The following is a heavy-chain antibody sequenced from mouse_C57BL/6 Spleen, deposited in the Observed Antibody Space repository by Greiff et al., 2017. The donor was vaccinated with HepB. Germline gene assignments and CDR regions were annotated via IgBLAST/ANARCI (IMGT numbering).Heavy chain of an antibody. CDR2: ISSGSSTI. D-gene: IGHD2-2*01. V-gene: IGHV5-17*01. CDR3: ARRVTSYYYAMDY. CDR1: GFTFSDYG. J-gene: IGHJ4*01. Sequence: VQLKESGGGLVKPGGSLKLSCAASGFTFSDYGMHWVRQAPEKGLEWVAYISSGSSTIYYADTVKGRFTISRDNAKNTLFLQMTSLRSEDTAMYYCARRVTSYYYAMDYWGQGTSVTVSS.